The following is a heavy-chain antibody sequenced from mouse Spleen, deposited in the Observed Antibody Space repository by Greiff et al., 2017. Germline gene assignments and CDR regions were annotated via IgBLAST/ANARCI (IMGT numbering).Heavy chain of an antibody. CDR3: ARDAYYYGSSCAMDY. Sequence: VQLQQSGAELVRPGVSVKISCKGSGYTFTDYAMHWVKQSHAKSLEWIGVISTYYGDASYNQKFKGKATITVDKSSSTAYMELARLTSEDSAIYYCARDAYYYGSSCAMDYWGQGTSVTVSS. D-gene: IGHD1-1*01. V-gene: IGHV1S137*01. CDR2: ISTYYGDA. J-gene: IGHJ4*01. CDR1: GYTFTDYA.